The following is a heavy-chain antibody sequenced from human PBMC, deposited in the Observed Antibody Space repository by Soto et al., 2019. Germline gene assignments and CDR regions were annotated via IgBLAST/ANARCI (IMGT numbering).Heavy chain of an antibody. J-gene: IGHJ4*02. CDR2: INPSGGST. V-gene: IGHV1-46*01. Sequence: QVQLVQCGAEVKKTGASVKVSCKASGYTFTSYYMPWVRQSPGQGLEWMGIINPSGGSTSYAQKFQGRVTMTRDTSTSTVYMELSSLRSEDTAVYYCARERFLEWSPGYWGQGTLVTVSS. CDR1: GYTFTSYY. D-gene: IGHD3-3*01. CDR3: ARERFLEWSPGY.